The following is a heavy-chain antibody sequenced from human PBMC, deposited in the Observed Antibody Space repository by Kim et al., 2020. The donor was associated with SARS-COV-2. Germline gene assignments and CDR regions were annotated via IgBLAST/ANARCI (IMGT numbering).Heavy chain of an antibody. CDR1: GGSISSYY. D-gene: IGHD2-15*01. CDR3: ARGGVVAATGWHWFDP. CDR2: IYYSGST. Sequence: SETLSLTCTVSGGSISSYYWSWIRQPPGKGLEWIGYIYYSGSTNYNPSLKSRVTISVDTSKNQFSLKLSSVTAADTAVYYCARGGVVAATGWHWFDPWGQGTLVTVSS. V-gene: IGHV4-59*01. J-gene: IGHJ5*02.